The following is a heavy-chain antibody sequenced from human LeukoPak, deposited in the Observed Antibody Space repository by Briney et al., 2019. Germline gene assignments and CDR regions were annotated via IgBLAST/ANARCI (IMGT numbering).Heavy chain of an antibody. D-gene: IGHD6-6*01. J-gene: IGHJ4*02. Sequence: GGSLRLSCAASGFNFNIFYMSWVRQAPGKGLEYVSSINTNGANTYYADSVKGRFTISRDNSRNTVYVQMNSLTPEDTAVYYCVKGLDYSSSQMDSWGQGTLVTVSS. V-gene: IGHV3-64*05. CDR3: VKGLDYSSSQMDS. CDR2: INTNGANT. CDR1: GFNFNIFY.